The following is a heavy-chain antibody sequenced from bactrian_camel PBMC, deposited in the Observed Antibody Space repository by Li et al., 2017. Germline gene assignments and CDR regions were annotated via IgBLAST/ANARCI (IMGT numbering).Heavy chain of an antibody. CDR1: GFVFRSSS. J-gene: IGHJ6*01. CDR3: VRDGTWNDFGY. D-gene: IGHD6*01. V-gene: IGHV3S25*01. CDR2: ITGGITST. Sequence: QLVEFGGGVVQPGGSLRLSCAASGFVFRSSSMHWVRQAPGKGLEWVSRITGGITSTYYAGSVKGRFTISRDNARNTLYLQLNSLKPEDMAVYFCVRDGTWNDFGYWGQGTQVTVS.